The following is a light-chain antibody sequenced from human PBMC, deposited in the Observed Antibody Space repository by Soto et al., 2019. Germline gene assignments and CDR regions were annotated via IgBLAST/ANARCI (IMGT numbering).Light chain of an antibody. V-gene: IGLV2-8*01. CDR2: EVS. Sequence: ALTQPPSASGSPGQSVTISCTGTSSDLGAYDFVSWYQQHPGKAPKLMIYEVSKRPSGVPDRFSGSKSGNTASLTVTGLQAEDEADYYCSSYAGSNNLIFGGGTKVTVL. CDR1: SSDLGAYDF. J-gene: IGLJ2*01. CDR3: SSYAGSNNLI.